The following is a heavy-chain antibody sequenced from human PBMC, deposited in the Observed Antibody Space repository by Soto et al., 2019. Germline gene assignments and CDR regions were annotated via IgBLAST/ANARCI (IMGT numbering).Heavy chain of an antibody. CDR2: ISNDGDT. J-gene: IGHJ3*02. V-gene: IGHV3-66*01. CDR1: GFTFSSYA. Sequence: PGGSLRLSCAASGFTFSSYAMSWVRQAPGKGLEWVAVISNDGDTHYADSVRGRFSLSRDISTNTLHLQMSSLRVEDTAVYYCAREDRYCRGSSCSITGDAFDIWGQGTMVTVSS. D-gene: IGHD2-15*01. CDR3: AREDRYCRGSSCSITGDAFDI.